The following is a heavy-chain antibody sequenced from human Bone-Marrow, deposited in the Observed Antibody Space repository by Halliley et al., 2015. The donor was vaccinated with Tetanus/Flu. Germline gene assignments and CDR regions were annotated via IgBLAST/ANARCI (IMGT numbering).Heavy chain of an antibody. V-gene: IGHV3-53*01. J-gene: IGHJ4*02. CDR3: ARGAGDFDH. Sequence: PGKGLEWVSGVNSDGSTNYADPVKGRFTDSRDNSKNTLYLEMNSLRAEDTAVYYCARGAGDFDHWGQGTRVTVSS. CDR2: VNSDGST.